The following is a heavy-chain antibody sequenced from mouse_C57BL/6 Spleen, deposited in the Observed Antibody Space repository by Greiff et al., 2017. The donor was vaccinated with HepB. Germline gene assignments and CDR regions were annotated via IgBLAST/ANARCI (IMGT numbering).Heavy chain of an antibody. Sequence: VQLQQSGAELVKPGASVKMSCKASGYTFTSYWITWVKQRPGQGLEWIGDIYPGSGSTNYNEKFKSKATLTVDTSSSTAYMQLSSLTSEDSAVYYCSRSSFDCYPYYFDSWGQGPTLTVSS. J-gene: IGHJ2*01. CDR1: GYTFTSYW. V-gene: IGHV1-55*01. D-gene: IGHD2-3*01. CDR3: SRSSFDCYPYYFDS. CDR2: IYPGSGST.